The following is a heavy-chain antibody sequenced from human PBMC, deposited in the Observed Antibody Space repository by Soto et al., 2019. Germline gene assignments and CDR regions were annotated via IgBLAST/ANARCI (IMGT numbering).Heavy chain of an antibody. D-gene: IGHD3-16*02. J-gene: IGHJ4*02. CDR1: GGSISSSSYY. V-gene: IGHV4-39*01. CDR3: AGIDYVWGSNRDY. CDR2: IYYSGST. Sequence: PSETLSLTCTVSGGSISSSSYYWGWIRQPPGKGLEWIGSIYYSGSTYYNPSLKSRVTISVDTSKNQFSLKLSSVTAADTAVYYCAGIDYVWGSNRDYWGQGTLVTVSS.